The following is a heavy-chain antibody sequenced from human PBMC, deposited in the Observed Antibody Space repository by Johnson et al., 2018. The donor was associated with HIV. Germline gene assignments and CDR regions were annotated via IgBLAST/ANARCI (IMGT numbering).Heavy chain of an antibody. Sequence: EVQLVESGGGVVQPGGSLRLSCAASGFTFSSYDMHWVRQATGKGLEWVSAIGTAGDTYYPGSVKGRFTISRENAKNSLYLQMNSLRAGDTAVYYCARVGLGDAFDIWGQGTMVTVSS. J-gene: IGHJ3*02. CDR1: GFTFSSYD. V-gene: IGHV3-13*01. D-gene: IGHD3-16*01. CDR2: IGTAGDT. CDR3: ARVGLGDAFDI.